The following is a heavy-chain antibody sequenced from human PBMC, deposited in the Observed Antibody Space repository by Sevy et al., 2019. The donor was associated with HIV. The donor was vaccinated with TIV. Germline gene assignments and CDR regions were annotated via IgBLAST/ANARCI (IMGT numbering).Heavy chain of an antibody. CDR2: LNGDGSDI. D-gene: IGHD6-6*01. Sequence: GGSLRLSCAASGFTFSNYYTNWVRQGPGKGLVWVARLNGDGSDINYADSVRGRFTISRDNTKNTLYLQMSSLRGEDTAVYYCFVRIRDSSEIDYWGQGTLVTVSS. CDR3: FVRIRDSSEIDY. J-gene: IGHJ4*02. V-gene: IGHV3-74*01. CDR1: GFTFSNYY.